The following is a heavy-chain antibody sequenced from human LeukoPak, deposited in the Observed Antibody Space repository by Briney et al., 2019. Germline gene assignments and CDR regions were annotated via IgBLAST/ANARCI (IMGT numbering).Heavy chain of an antibody. Sequence: PSETLSLTCAVSGGSISSGNWWSWVRQPPGKGLEWIGEICHSGNTVYNPPLKSRVTISVDNSKNQFSLKLTSVTAADTAVYYCARNGDSASVVDWGQGTLVTVSS. J-gene: IGHJ4*02. CDR1: GGSISSGNW. CDR2: ICHSGNT. D-gene: IGHD4-17*01. CDR3: ARNGDSASVVD. V-gene: IGHV4-4*02.